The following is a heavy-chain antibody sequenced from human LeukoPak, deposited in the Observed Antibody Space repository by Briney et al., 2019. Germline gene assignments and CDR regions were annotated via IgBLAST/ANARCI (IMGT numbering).Heavy chain of an antibody. CDR1: GGSISGTNC. CDR2: IYYSGST. Sequence: PSETLSLTCAVSGGSISGTNCWSWVRQPPGKGLEWIGSIYYSGSTYYNPSLKSRVTISVDTSKNQFSLKLSSVTAADTAVYYCASDTPTYGSGSYYLFDYWGQGTLVTVSS. V-gene: IGHV4-39*01. D-gene: IGHD3-10*01. CDR3: ASDTPTYGSGSYYLFDY. J-gene: IGHJ4*02.